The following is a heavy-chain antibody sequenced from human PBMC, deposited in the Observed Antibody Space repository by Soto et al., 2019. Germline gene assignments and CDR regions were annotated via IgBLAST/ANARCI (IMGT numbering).Heavy chain of an antibody. V-gene: IGHV3-23*01. J-gene: IGHJ3*02. Sequence: EVQLLESGGGLVQPGGSLRLSCAASGFTFSSYAMSWVRQAPGKGLEWVSAISGSGGSTCYADSVKGRFTISRDNSKNTLHLQMNILRAEDTSVYYCAKDLFRRSLVRAFDIWGQGTMVTVSP. CDR1: GFTFSSYA. D-gene: IGHD6-13*01. CDR2: ISGSGGST. CDR3: AKDLFRRSLVRAFDI.